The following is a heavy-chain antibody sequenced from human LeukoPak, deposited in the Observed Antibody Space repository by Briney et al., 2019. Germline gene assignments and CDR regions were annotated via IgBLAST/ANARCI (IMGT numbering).Heavy chain of an antibody. CDR3: ARFGYVAAVDV. Sequence: GGSLRLSCAVSGFSFSAYWMTWVRQAPGTGLEWVANINPAGSETYYVDPVKGRFSISRDNAKNLVYLQMNSLRAEDTAVYHCARFGYVAAVDVWGQGTPVTVSS. CDR1: GFSFSAYW. D-gene: IGHD2-15*01. J-gene: IGHJ4*02. V-gene: IGHV3-7*01. CDR2: INPAGSET.